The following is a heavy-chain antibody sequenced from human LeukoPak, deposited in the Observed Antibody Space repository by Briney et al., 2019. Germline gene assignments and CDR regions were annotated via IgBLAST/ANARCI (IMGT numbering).Heavy chain of an antibody. CDR3: ARAPYYDFWSGYYPTSYYFDY. V-gene: IGHV1-2*02. J-gene: IGHJ4*02. CDR1: GYTFTGYY. D-gene: IGHD3-3*01. Sequence: ASVKVSCKASGYTFTGYYMHWVRQAPGQGLEWMRWINPNSGGTNYAQKFQGRVTMTRDTSISTAYMELSRLRSDDTAVYYCARAPYYDFWSGYYPTSYYFDYWGQGTLVTVSS. CDR2: INPNSGGT.